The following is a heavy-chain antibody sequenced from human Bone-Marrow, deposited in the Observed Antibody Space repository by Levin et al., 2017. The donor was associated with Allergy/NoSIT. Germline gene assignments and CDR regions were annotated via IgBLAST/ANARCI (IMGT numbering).Heavy chain of an antibody. D-gene: IGHD6-19*01. J-gene: IGHJ4*02. CDR1: GYTFTTYG. CDR2: ISPYNGNT. Sequence: ASVKVSCKASGYTFTTYGISWVRQAPGQGLEWMGWISPYNGNTNFAQRLQGRVTMTTDTSTSTAYMELRSLRSDDTATYYCARVHSSGWDAWGQGTLVTVSS. CDR3: ARVHSSGWDA. V-gene: IGHV1-18*01.